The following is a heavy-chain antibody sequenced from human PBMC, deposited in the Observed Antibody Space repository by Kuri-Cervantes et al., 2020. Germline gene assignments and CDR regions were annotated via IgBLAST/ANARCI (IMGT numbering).Heavy chain of an antibody. J-gene: IGHJ4*02. V-gene: IGHV3-43D*04. CDR1: GFTFDDYA. Sequence: GESLKISCAASGFTFDDYAMHWVRQAPGKGLEWVSLISWDGGSTYYADSVKGRFTISRDNSKNSLYLQMNSLRAEDTALYYCAKDTGPHTLTGTLVYWGQGTLVTVSS. CDR3: AKDTGPHTLTGTLVY. CDR2: ISWDGGST. D-gene: IGHD1-20*01.